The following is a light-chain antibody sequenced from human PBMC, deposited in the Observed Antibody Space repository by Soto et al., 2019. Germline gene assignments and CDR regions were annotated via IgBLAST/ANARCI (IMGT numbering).Light chain of an antibody. CDR2: TAS. Sequence: IQMTQSPSSLSASVGDRGTITSRASQSISSWLAWYQQKPGTAPQLLIYTASSLESGVPSRFSGSGSGTEFTLTISRLQPDDFASYYCQHYNSYSTFGGGTKGAIK. CDR3: QHYNSYST. J-gene: IGKJ4*01. V-gene: IGKV1-5*03. CDR1: QSISSW.